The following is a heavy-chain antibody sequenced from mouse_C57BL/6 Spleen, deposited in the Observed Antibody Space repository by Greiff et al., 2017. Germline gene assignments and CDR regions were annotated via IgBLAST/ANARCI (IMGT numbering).Heavy chain of an antibody. D-gene: IGHD2-4*01. CDR2: INHGSGGT. Sequence: QVQLKQSGAELVRPGTSVKVSCKASGYAFTNYLIEWVKQRPGQGLEWIGVINHGSGGTNYNEKFKGKATLTADKSSSTAYMQLSSLTSEDSAVYVCARGGYDYDEGVFDYWGQGTTLTVSS. CDR1: GYAFTNYL. J-gene: IGHJ2*01. CDR3: ARGGYDYDEGVFDY. V-gene: IGHV1-54*01.